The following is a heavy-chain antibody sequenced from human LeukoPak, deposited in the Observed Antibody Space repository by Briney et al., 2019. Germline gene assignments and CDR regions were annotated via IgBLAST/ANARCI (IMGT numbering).Heavy chain of an antibody. Sequence: GGSLRLSCAASGFTVSRNYMSWVSQAPGKGMEWVSAIYSGGSTYYADSVKGRFTISRDNSKNTLCLQMNSLRVEDMAVYYCGRVVAATGGIDYWGQGTLVTVSS. V-gene: IGHV3-66*01. CDR1: GFTVSRNY. D-gene: IGHD2-15*01. J-gene: IGHJ4*02. CDR3: GRVVAATGGIDY. CDR2: IYSGGST.